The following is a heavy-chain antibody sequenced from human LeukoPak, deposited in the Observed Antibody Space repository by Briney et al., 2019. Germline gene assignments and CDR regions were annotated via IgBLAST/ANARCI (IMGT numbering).Heavy chain of an antibody. Sequence: GGSLRLSCAASGFTFSSYGMHWVRQAPGKGLEWVAFIRYDGSNKYYADSVKGRFTISRDNSKNTLYLQMNSLRAEDTAVYYCAKDRVVNYYGSGSCDYWGQGTLVTVSS. CDR1: GFTFSSYG. CDR2: IRYDGSNK. CDR3: AKDRVVNYYGSGSCDY. V-gene: IGHV3-30*02. J-gene: IGHJ4*02. D-gene: IGHD3-10*01.